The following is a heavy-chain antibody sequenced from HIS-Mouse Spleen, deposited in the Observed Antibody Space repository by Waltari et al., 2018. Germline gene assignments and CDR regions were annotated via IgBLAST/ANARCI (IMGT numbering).Heavy chain of an antibody. CDR1: GASISSSSSY. Sequence: QLQLQESGPGLVKPSETLSLTCTVSGASISSSSSYWGWIRQPPGTGLEWIGSIYYSGSTYYNPSLKSRVTISVDTSKNQFSLKLSSVTAADTAVYYCAREIPYSSSWYDWYFDLWGRGTLVTVSS. V-gene: IGHV4-39*07. CDR2: IYYSGST. CDR3: AREIPYSSSWYDWYFDL. J-gene: IGHJ2*01. D-gene: IGHD6-13*01.